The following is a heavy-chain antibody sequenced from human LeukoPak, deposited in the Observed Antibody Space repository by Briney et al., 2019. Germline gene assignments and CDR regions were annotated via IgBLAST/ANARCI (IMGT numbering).Heavy chain of an antibody. J-gene: IGHJ5*01. CDR2: IYVDGST. V-gene: IGHV3-53*01. CDR1: GFTVSSNY. Sequence: GGSLRLSCAASGFTVSSNYMNWVRQAPGKGLEWVSGIYVDGSTYYADSVKGRFTISRDNSRNTLYLQMNSLRAEDTAVYYCPRITAYDDSWGQGTLVTVSS. CDR3: PRITAYDDS. D-gene: IGHD1-20*01.